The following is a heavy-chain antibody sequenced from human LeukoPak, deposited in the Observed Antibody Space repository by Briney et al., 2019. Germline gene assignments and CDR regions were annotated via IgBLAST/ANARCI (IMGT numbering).Heavy chain of an antibody. Sequence: PGGSLRLSCAASGFTFEDYAMHWVRQSPGKGLEWVSGISWNSGAIDYVDSVRGRFTISRDNAKNSLYLQMNSLRAEDTALYYCAKDWARYYGSGTSPYNFAYWGQGALVTVSS. CDR1: GFTFEDYA. V-gene: IGHV3-9*01. CDR3: AKDWARYYGSGTSPYNFAY. J-gene: IGHJ4*02. CDR2: ISWNSGAI. D-gene: IGHD3-10*01.